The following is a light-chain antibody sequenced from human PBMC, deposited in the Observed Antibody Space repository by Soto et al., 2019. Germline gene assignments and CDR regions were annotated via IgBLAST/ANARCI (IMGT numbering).Light chain of an antibody. CDR1: QALSNY. CDR3: PQLSRYPLS. J-gene: IGKJ4*01. CDR2: SAS. V-gene: IGKV1-9*01. Sequence: DIQLTQSPSVLSASVGDTVTITCRASQALSNYLAWYQQKPGKAPDLLIYSASTLQSGVPSRFSISGCQKDLSLTIRALQPEDFGTYYCPQLSRYPLSLGGGTKVDI.